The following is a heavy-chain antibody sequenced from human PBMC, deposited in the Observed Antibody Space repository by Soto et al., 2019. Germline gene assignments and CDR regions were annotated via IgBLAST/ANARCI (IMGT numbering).Heavy chain of an antibody. V-gene: IGHV4-39*01. D-gene: IGHD3-10*01. CDR3: ARHYITMVRGVIVHGFDP. CDR1: GGSISSSIYY. J-gene: IGHJ5*02. Sequence: SETLSLTCTVSGGSISSSIYYWGWIRQPPGKGLEWIGSIYYSGSTYYNPSLKSRVTISVDTSKNQFSLKLSSVTAADTAVYYCARHYITMVRGVIVHGFDPWGQGTLVTVSS. CDR2: IYYSGST.